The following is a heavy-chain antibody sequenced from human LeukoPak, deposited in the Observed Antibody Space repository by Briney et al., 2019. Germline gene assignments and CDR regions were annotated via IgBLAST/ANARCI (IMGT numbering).Heavy chain of an antibody. CDR3: ARGNPQGYSSGWRYFDY. CDR2: IIPIFGTA. D-gene: IGHD6-19*01. CDR1: GGIFSSYV. J-gene: IGHJ4*02. V-gene: IGHV1-69*13. Sequence: SVKVSCTASGGIFSSYVISWVRQAPGQGLEWMGGIIPIFGTANYAQKFQGRVTITADESTSTAYMELSSLRSEDTAVYYCARGNPQGYSSGWRYFDYWGQGTLVTVSS.